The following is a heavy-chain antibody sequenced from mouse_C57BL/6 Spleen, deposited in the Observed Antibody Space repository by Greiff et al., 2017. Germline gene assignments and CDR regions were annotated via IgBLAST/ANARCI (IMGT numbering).Heavy chain of an antibody. Sequence: QVQLQQPGAELVKPGASVKLSCKASGYTFTSYWMHWVKQRPGRGLEWIGRIDPNSGGTKYNEKFKSKATLTVDKPSSTAYMQLSSLTSEDSAVYYCARREVTTVGATWYFDVWGTGTTVTVSS. CDR3: ARREVTTVGATWYFDV. D-gene: IGHD1-1*01. V-gene: IGHV1-72*01. J-gene: IGHJ1*03. CDR2: IDPNSGGT. CDR1: GYTFTSYW.